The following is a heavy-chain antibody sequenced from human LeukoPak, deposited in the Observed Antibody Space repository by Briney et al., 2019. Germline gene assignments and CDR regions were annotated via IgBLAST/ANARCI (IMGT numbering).Heavy chain of an antibody. CDR2: MNPNSGNT. J-gene: IGHJ6*02. D-gene: IGHD3-10*01. CDR3: ATLRLVYGSGRYYGMDV. CDR1: GYSFTAYH. Sequence: ASVKVSCKASGYSFTAYHLQWVRQATGQGLEWMGWMNPNSGNTGYAQKFQGRVTMTRNTSISTAYMELSSLRSEDTAVYYCATLRLVYGSGRYYGMDVWGQGTTVTVSS. V-gene: IGHV1-8*02.